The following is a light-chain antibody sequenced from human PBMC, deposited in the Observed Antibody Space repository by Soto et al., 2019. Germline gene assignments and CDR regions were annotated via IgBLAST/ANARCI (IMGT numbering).Light chain of an antibody. Sequence: QSALAQPSSVSGSPGQSITISCTGTSTDVGGDNYVSWYQHHPGKGPKLIIYEVSNRPSGVSDRFSGSKPGNKASLIISNLEAEDESDYYCGSYISTDTPLVFGTGTKGTVL. CDR1: STDVGGDNY. J-gene: IGLJ1*01. V-gene: IGLV2-14*01. CDR2: EVS. CDR3: GSYISTDTPLV.